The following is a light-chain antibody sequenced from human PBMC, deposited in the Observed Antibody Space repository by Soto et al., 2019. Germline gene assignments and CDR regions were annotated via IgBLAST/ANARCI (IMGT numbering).Light chain of an antibody. CDR2: DAS. Sequence: EIVLTQSPATLSLSPGERATLSCRASQRVSSSLGWYKQIPGQAPRLLIYDASNRATGIPARFSGSGSGTDFTLTISSLEPEDFAVYYCQQRSNWPRTFGQGTKLEIK. V-gene: IGKV3-11*01. CDR3: QQRSNWPRT. J-gene: IGKJ2*01. CDR1: QRVSSS.